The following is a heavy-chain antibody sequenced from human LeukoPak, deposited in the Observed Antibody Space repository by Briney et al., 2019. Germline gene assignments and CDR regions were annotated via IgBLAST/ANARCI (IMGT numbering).Heavy chain of an antibody. V-gene: IGHV4-59*05. D-gene: IGHD2-15*01. CDR3: ARTVGGSSFDY. CDR2: IYYSGNT. CDR1: GGSISSYY. J-gene: IGHJ4*02. Sequence: SETLSLTCTVSGGSISSYYWSWIRQPPGKGLEWIGSIYYSGNTYYNPSLKSRVTISVDTSKNQFSLKLSSVTAADTAVYYCARTVGGSSFDYWGQGTLVTVSS.